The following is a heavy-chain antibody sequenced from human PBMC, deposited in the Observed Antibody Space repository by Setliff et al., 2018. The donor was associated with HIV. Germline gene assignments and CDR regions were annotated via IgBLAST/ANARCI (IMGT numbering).Heavy chain of an antibody. V-gene: IGHV4-38-2*02. CDR3: ASRVYYYDSSGYLREEGFDP. D-gene: IGHD3-22*01. CDR1: GYSISSGYY. J-gene: IGHJ5*02. Sequence: SETLSLTCTVSGYSISSGYYWGWIRQPPGKGLEWIGSIYHSGSTYYNPSLKSRVTISVDTSKNQFSLRLSSVTAADAAVYYCASRVYYYDSSGYLREEGFDPWGQGTLVTVSS. CDR2: IYHSGST.